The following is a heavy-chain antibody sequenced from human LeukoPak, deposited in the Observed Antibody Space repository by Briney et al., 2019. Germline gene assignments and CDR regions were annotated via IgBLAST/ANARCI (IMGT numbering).Heavy chain of an antibody. Sequence: GGSLRLPCAASGFTFSSYWMHWVRQAPGKGLEWVSSISSSSSYIYYADSVKGRFTISRDNAKNSLYLQMNSLRAEDTAVYYCARQRIAVALFDPWGQGTLVTVSS. CDR3: ARQRIAVALFDP. D-gene: IGHD6-19*01. CDR1: GFTFSSYW. J-gene: IGHJ5*02. CDR2: ISSSSSYI. V-gene: IGHV3-21*01.